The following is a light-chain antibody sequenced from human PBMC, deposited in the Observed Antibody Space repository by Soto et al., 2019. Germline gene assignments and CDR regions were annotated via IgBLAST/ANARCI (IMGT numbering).Light chain of an antibody. J-gene: IGKJ2*01. CDR1: QSVSSSF. CDR2: DAS. CDR3: QQYGRSPHT. Sequence: EIVLTQSPGTLSLSPGERAALSCRASQSVSSSFLAWYQQKPGQTPRLLIYDASGRATGIPDRFSGSGSGTDFTLTISRLEPEDFAVYYCQQYGRSPHTFGQGTKLEIK. V-gene: IGKV3-20*01.